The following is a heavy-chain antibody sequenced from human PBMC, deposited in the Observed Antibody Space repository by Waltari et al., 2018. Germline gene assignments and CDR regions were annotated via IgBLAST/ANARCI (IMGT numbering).Heavy chain of an antibody. Sequence: EVQLVESGGGLVQPGGSLRLSCAASGFTVSSNYLSWVRQAPGKGREWVSVIYSGGSTYAEDSVKGRFTISRDNSKNPRYLQMNSLRAEDTAVYYCARDQHCSSTSCYVTLVNWGQGTLVTVSS. V-gene: IGHV3-66*02. D-gene: IGHD2-2*01. CDR3: ARDQHCSSTSCYVTLVN. J-gene: IGHJ4*02. CDR2: IYSGGST. CDR1: GFTVSSNY.